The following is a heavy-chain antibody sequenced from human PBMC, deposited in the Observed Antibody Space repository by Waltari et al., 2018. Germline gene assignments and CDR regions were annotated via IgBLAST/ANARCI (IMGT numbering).Heavy chain of an antibody. D-gene: IGHD2-15*01. Sequence: VRLIESGGGAVQPVGSLRLPCLASGFPFCQSVMHWVRQAPGKGLEWLTLISFDGKETYYGDSAEGRFTISRDNSRDTLYLQLDNLRVEDTAEYYCVKDNSHGGKFLDSWGPGAQVIVFS. J-gene: IGHJ4*02. CDR2: ISFDGKET. CDR3: VKDNSHGGKFLDS. V-gene: IGHV3-30*18. CDR1: GFPFCQSV.